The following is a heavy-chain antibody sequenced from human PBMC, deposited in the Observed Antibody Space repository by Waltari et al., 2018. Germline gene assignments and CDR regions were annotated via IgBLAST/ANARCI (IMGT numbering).Heavy chain of an antibody. V-gene: IGHV3-30*18. CDR3: AKDPLRELRYFDWVIAPYFDY. J-gene: IGHJ4*02. CDR2: ISYDGSNK. D-gene: IGHD3-9*01. Sequence: QVQLVESGGGVVQPGRSLRLSCAASGFTFSSYGMHWVRQAPGKGLEGVAVISYDGSNKYYADSVKGRFTISRDNSKNTLYLQMNSLRAEDTAVYYCAKDPLRELRYFDWVIAPYFDYWGQGTLVTVSS. CDR1: GFTFSSYG.